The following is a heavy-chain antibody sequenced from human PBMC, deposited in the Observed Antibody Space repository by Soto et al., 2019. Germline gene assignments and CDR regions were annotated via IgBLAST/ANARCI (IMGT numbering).Heavy chain of an antibody. CDR1: EFSLSTYE. CDR3: ARVYDDYLIDAFDI. CDR2: IGRRGSAT. D-gene: IGHD4-17*01. J-gene: IGHJ3*02. Sequence: EVQLVESGGGLVQPGGSLRLSCEASEFSLSTYEVAWVRQAPGKGLEWVSHIGRRGSATYYADSVKGRFSISRDNAKNSVLLQMNSLRADDTAVYFCARVYDDYLIDAFDIWGQGTMVSVSS. V-gene: IGHV3-48*03.